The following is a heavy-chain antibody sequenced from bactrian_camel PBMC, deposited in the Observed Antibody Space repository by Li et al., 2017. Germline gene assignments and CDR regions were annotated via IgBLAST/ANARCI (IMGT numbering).Heavy chain of an antibody. CDR2: IDSDGTT. Sequence: QVQLVESGGGSVQTGGSLRLSCAASGYLYSRYCMGWFRQVQGKEREGVGEIDSDGTTRYAESVQGRFTISKDNAKNTLYLQINSLKPEDTAMYYCAAGPALGGSCSLLRSFGHWGKGTQVTVS. CDR1: GYLYSRYC. D-gene: IGHD6*01. V-gene: IGHV3S53*01. J-gene: IGHJ4*01. CDR3: AAGPALGGSCSLLRSFGH.